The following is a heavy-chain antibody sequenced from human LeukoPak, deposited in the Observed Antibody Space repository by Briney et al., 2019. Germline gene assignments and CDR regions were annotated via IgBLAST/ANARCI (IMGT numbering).Heavy chain of an antibody. D-gene: IGHD3-9*01. CDR2: ISAYNGNT. J-gene: IGHJ3*02. V-gene: IGHV1-18*01. CDR3: ARDRGYDILTGSDAFDI. Sequence: ASVKVSCKASGYTFTSYGISWVRQAPGQGLEWMGWISAYNGNTNYAQKLQGRVTMTTDTPTSTAYMELRSLRSDDTAVYYCARDRGYDILTGSDAFDIWGQGTMVTVSS. CDR1: GYTFTSYG.